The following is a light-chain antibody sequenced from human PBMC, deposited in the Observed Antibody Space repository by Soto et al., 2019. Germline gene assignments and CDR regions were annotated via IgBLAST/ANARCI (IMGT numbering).Light chain of an antibody. CDR3: QAWDSGIVV. Sequence: SYELTQPPSVTASPGQTATITCSGDNLGDKFVCWYQQRPGQSPVLVIYQDNKRPSGIPERFSGSNSGNTATLTISGTQAMDEADYSCQAWDSGIVVFGGGTKVTVL. V-gene: IGLV3-1*01. J-gene: IGLJ3*02. CDR2: QDN. CDR1: NLGDKF.